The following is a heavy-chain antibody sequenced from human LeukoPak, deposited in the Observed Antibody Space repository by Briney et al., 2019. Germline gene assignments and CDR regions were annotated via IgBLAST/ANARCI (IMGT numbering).Heavy chain of an antibody. CDR1: GFTFSSYA. J-gene: IGHJ5*02. CDR3: AKVTPDDILTGSLADP. D-gene: IGHD3-9*01. V-gene: IGHV3-23*01. Sequence: PGGSLRLSCAASGFTFSSYAMSWVRQAPGKGLEWVSAISGSGGSTYYADSVEGRFTISRDNSKNTLYLQMNSLRAEDTAVYYCAKVTPDDILTGSLADPWGQGTLVTVSS. CDR2: ISGSGGST.